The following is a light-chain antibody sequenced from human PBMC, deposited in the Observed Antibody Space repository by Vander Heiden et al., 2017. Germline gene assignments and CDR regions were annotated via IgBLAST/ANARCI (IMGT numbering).Light chain of an antibody. CDR1: QTVSSRY. CDR2: GDS. CDR3: QQYGSSHT. V-gene: IGKV3-20*01. J-gene: IGKJ4*01. Sequence: DILFTQSPGTLSFSPGGRAPPSSRASQTVSSRYLAWYQQKPGQAPRLLIYGDSSRATGIPDRCSGSGSGTDFTLTVTRLEPEDSAVYYCQQYGSSHTFGGGTKVEIK.